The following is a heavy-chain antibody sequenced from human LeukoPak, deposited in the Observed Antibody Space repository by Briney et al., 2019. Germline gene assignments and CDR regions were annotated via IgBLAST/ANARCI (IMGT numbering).Heavy chain of an antibody. Sequence: PGGSLRLSCAASGFTFSSYAMHWVRQAPGKGLEWVAVISYDGSNKYYADSVKGRFTISRDNSKNTLYLQMNSLRAEDTAVYYCASAGTNFDYWGQGTLVTVSS. D-gene: IGHD6-13*01. CDR2: ISYDGSNK. CDR3: ASAGTNFDY. CDR1: GFTFSSYA. J-gene: IGHJ4*02. V-gene: IGHV3-30-3*01.